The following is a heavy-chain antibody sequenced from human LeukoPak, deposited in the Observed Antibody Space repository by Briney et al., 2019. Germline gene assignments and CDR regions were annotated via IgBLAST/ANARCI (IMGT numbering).Heavy chain of an antibody. J-gene: IGHJ5*02. CDR1: GGSFSGHY. CDR3: ARGTYPNPRA. Sequence: SETLFLTCVVYGGSFSGHYWSWIRQPPGKGLEWIGEINHGGSPYYNPSLKSRVSISLDTSKSQFSLKLSSVTAADTAVYYCARGTYPNPRAWGQGTLVTISS. D-gene: IGHD1-14*01. CDR2: INHGGSP. V-gene: IGHV4-34*01.